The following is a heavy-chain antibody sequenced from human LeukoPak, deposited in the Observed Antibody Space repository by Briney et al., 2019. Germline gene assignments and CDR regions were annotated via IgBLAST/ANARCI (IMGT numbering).Heavy chain of an antibody. CDR2: ISTTGTYT. V-gene: IGHV3-11*03. CDR1: GFTFSDHY. Sequence: VGSLRLSCAASGFTFSDHYMSWIRQVPGKGLEWVSYISTTGTYTNYADSVKGRFTISRDNAKNSPYLQMNSLRAEDTAVYYCARGHYGLDVWGQGTTVTVSS. CDR3: ARGHYGLDV. J-gene: IGHJ6*02.